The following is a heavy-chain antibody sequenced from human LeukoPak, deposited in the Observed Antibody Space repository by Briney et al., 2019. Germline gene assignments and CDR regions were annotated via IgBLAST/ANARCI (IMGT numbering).Heavy chain of an antibody. CDR3: ARALGATDY. CDR1: GYTFTGYY. J-gene: IGHJ4*02. CDR2: INPSGGST. V-gene: IGHV1-46*01. Sequence: ASVKVSCTASGYTFTGYYMHWVRQAPGQGLEWMGIINPSGGSTSYAQKSQGRVTMTRDTSTSTVYMELSSLRSEDTAVYYCARALGATDYWGQGTLVTVSS. D-gene: IGHD1-26*01.